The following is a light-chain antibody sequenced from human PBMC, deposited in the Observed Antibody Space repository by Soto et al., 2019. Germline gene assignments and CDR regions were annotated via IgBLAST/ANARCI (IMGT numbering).Light chain of an antibody. J-gene: IGLJ3*02. CDR2: DVS. Sequence: QSALTQPASVSGSPGQSITISCTGTSSDVGGYNYVSWYQQHPGKAPKLMIYDVSNRPSGVSNRFSGSKSGNTASLTISGLQAEDEADYYCSSYAASNNFYFVFGGGTKLTV. CDR1: SSDVGGYNY. CDR3: SSYAASNNFYFV. V-gene: IGLV2-14*01.